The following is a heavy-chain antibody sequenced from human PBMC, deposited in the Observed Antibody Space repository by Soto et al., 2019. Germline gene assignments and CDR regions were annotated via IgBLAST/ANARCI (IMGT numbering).Heavy chain of an antibody. CDR1: GYTFTSYY. J-gene: IGHJ5*02. CDR2: INPKTGGT. CDR3: ARGLELAVTTGSHWFDP. V-gene: IGHV1-2*02. Sequence: SVQVSCKASGYTFTSYYMHWVRQAPGQGLEWMGWINPKTGGTKSAQKFRGRVSMTRDTSISTAYMELCRLTSDDTAIYYCARGLELAVTTGSHWFDPWGQGTPGIVSA. D-gene: IGHD4-17*01.